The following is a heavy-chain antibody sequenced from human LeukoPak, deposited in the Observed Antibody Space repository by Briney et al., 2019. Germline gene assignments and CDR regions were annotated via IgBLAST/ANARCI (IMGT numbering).Heavy chain of an antibody. D-gene: IGHD3-16*01. CDR2: ISAYNGNT. Sequence: ASVKVSCKASGYTFTSYGISWVRQAPGQGLEWMGWISAYNGNTNYAQKLQGRVTMTTDTSTSTAYMELSSLRSEDTAVYYCARGGIMNYYYYGMDVWGQGTTVTVSS. CDR1: GYTFTSYG. V-gene: IGHV1-18*01. CDR3: ARGGIMNYYYYGMDV. J-gene: IGHJ6*02.